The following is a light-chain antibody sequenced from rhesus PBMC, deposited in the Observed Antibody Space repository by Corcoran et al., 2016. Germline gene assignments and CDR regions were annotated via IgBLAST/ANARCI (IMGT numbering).Light chain of an antibody. CDR3: LQSSNWALT. J-gene: IGKJ4*01. CDR1: QSVSNY. Sequence: EIVMTQSPVTLALSPGERATLSCRASQSVSNYLAWSQQKPGQAPRPLFYGVSSRATGIPDRFSGSGSGTEFTLTISSLEPEDGGVYFCLQSSNWALTFGGGTKVELK. V-gene: IGKV3-24*03. CDR2: GVS.